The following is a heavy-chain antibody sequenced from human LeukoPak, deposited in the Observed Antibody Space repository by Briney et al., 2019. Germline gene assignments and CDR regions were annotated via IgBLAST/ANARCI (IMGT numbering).Heavy chain of an antibody. Sequence: SVKVSCKASGGTFSSYAISWVRQAPGQGLEWMGRTIPIFGIANYAQKFQGRVTITADKSTSTAYMELSSLRSEDTAVYYCAGPYSSSSGYYYYGMDVWGQGTTVTVSS. CDR2: TIPIFGIA. CDR3: AGPYSSSSGYYYYGMDV. V-gene: IGHV1-69*04. D-gene: IGHD6-6*01. CDR1: GGTFSSYA. J-gene: IGHJ6*02.